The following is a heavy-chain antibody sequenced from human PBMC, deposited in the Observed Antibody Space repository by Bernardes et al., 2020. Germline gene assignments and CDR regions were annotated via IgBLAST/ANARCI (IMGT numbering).Heavy chain of an antibody. V-gene: IGHV3-7*01. Sequence: GGSLRLSCSASGFSFGTFWMGWVRQAPGKGLEWVANIKQNGRDKNYGDSMKGRFAISRDNAKNSLYLQMNSLRVEDTAVYYCARGDDAGYGFWSGYLRGSFPYWGHGTMVTVSS. CDR3: ARGDDAGYGFWSGYLRGSFPY. CDR2: IKQNGRDK. J-gene: IGHJ3*01. CDR1: GFSFGTFW. D-gene: IGHD3-3*01.